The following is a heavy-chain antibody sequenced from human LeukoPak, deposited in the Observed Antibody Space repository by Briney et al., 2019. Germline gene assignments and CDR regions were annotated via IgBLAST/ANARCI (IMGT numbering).Heavy chain of an antibody. CDR2: FDPEDGET. D-gene: IGHD2-2*01. CDR1: GYTLTELS. CDR3: ATDLRQLLRSMSY. J-gene: IGHJ4*02. Sequence: ASVKVSCKVSGYTLTELSMHWVRQAPGKGLEWMGGFDPEDGETIYAQKFQGRVTMTEVTSTDTAYMELSSLRSEDTAVYYCATDLRQLLRSMSYWGQGTLVTVSS. V-gene: IGHV1-24*01.